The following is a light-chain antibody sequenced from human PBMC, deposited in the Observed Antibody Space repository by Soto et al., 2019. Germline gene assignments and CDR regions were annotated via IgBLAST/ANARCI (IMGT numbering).Light chain of an antibody. J-gene: IGLJ1*01. CDR3: MSYTTSITYV. V-gene: IGLV2-14*01. CDR2: DVT. CDR1: SSDVGAYNH. Sequence: QSALTQPASVSGSPGQLITISCTGTSSDVGAYNHVSWYQQDPGKAPKLLISDVTNRPSGVSDRFSGSKSGNTASLTISGLQTEDEADYYCMSYTTSITYVFGTGTKLTVL.